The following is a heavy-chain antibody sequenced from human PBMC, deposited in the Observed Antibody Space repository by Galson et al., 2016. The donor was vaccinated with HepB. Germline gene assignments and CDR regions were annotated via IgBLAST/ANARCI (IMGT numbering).Heavy chain of an antibody. J-gene: IGHJ4*02. Sequence: CAISGDSVSSNSAAWNWIRQSPSRGLEWLGRTYYRSQWYSDYAVSVKSRITINADTSMNHFSLLLNSVTPEDTAVYYCARGLIALQRNFFDYWGQGTLVTVSS. V-gene: IGHV6-1*01. CDR1: GDSVSSNSAA. D-gene: IGHD3-16*02. CDR3: ARGLIALQRNFFDY. CDR2: TYYRSQWYS.